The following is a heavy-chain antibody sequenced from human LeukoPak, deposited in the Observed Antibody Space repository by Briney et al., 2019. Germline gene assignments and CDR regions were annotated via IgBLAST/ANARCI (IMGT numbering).Heavy chain of an antibody. CDR2: IKQDGSEK. J-gene: IGHJ4*02. CDR3: VRALGSSSADS. D-gene: IGHD6-6*01. CDR1: GFTFTHSW. Sequence: PGGSLRLSRAASGFTFTHSWMSWVRQAPGKGLEWVANIKQDGSEKYYVHSVEGRFTISRDNTKNSLSLQMNSLRGEDTAVYYCVRALGSSSADSWGQGTLVTVSS. V-gene: IGHV3-7*01.